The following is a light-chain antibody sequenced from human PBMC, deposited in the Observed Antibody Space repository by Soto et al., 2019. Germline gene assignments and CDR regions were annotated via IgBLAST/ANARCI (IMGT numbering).Light chain of an antibody. Sequence: EIVLTQSPVTLSLSPGERATLSCRASQSVSKSLVWYQQRPGQAPRLLIYDASNRAAGIPDRFSGSGSGTDFTLTISSLEPEDFAIYHCQQCSYWPCTFGQGTKLEIK. V-gene: IGKV3-11*01. CDR1: QSVSKS. CDR3: QQCSYWPCT. J-gene: IGKJ2*02. CDR2: DAS.